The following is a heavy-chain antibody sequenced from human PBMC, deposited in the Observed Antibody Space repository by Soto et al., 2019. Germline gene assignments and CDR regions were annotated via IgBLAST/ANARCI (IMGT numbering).Heavy chain of an antibody. Sequence: QVQLQESGPGLVKPSETLSFTCTVSGAPITTTKGWAWVRLPPGRGLEWIGELSRGDERSSNPSLEGRFTMSLDKSNNHFSLKLTSVTAADTAIYYCATQTISYTWGVWGRGTSVTVSS. CDR3: ATQTISYTWGV. V-gene: IGHV4-4*02. CDR2: LSRGDER. CDR1: GAPITTTKG. J-gene: IGHJ6*02. D-gene: IGHD3-16*01.